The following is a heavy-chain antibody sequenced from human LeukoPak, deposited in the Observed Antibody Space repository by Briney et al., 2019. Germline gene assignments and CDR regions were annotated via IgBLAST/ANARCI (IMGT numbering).Heavy chain of an antibody. V-gene: IGHV3-48*02. CDR2: ISGSGSTI. D-gene: IGHD4-17*01. J-gene: IGHJ4*02. CDR1: RFTFSSYS. CDR3: ASDWYDDYGFDY. Sequence: GGSLTLSCEASRFTFSSYSMNWVRQAPGKELAWVSYISGSGSTIYYGDSVKGRFTISRDNAKNSLYLQMNSLRDEDTAVYYCASDWYDDYGFDYWGQGTLVTVSS.